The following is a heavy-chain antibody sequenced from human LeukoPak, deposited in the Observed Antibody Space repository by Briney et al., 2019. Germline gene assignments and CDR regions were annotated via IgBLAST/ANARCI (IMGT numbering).Heavy chain of an antibody. V-gene: IGHV4-28*01. D-gene: IGHD3-10*01. J-gene: IGHJ4*02. CDR3: ARKENVYYYFDY. CDR2: IYHSGTT. CDR1: GYSITSSSW. Sequence: KSSDTLSLTCAVSGYSITSSSWWGWIRQPPGKGLEWIGYIYHSGTTYYNPSLQSRVTMSVDTSKNRFSLKLSSVTAVDTAVYYCARKENVYYYFDYWGQGTLVTVSS.